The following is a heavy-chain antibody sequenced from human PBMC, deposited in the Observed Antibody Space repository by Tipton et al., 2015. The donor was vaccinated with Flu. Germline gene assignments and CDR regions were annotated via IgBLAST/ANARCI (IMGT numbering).Heavy chain of an antibody. CDR2: IKSKTDRGTT. J-gene: IGHJ4*02. CDR1: GFTFSDAW. V-gene: IGHV3-15*01. CDR3: VAPGTACYVAY. Sequence: SLRLSCVASGFTFSDAWMRWVRQAPGKGLEWVGRIKSKTDRGTTDYAAPVKGRFIISRDDSKKTLYLQMNSLKTEDTAVYSCVAPGTACYVAYWGRGTLVTVSS.